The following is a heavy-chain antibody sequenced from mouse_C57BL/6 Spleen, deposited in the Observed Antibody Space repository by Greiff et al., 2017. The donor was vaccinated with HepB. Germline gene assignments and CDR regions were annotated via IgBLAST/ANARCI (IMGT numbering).Heavy chain of an antibody. CDR3: ARWKSPY. V-gene: IGHV1-50*01. D-gene: IGHD6-2*01. CDR2: IDPSDSYT. Sequence: VKLQQPGAELVKPGASVKLSCKASGYTFTSYWMQWVKQRPGQGLEWIGEIDPSDSYTNYNQKFKGKATLTVDTSSSTAYMQLSSLTSEDSAVYYCARWKSPYWGQGTLVTVSA. J-gene: IGHJ3*01. CDR1: GYTFTSYW.